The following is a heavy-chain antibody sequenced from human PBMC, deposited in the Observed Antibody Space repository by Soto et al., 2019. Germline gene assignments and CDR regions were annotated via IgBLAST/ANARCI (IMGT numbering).Heavy chain of an antibody. CDR1: GGSFSGYY. J-gene: IGHJ4*02. D-gene: IGHD3-9*01. V-gene: IGHV4-34*01. CDR3: ARVDILTPFDY. CDR2: INHSGST. Sequence: SETLSLTCAVYGGSFSGYYWSWIRQPPGKGLEWIGEINHSGSTNYNPSLKSRVTISVDTSKNQFSLKLSSVTAADTAVYYCARVDILTPFDYWGQGTLVTVPQ.